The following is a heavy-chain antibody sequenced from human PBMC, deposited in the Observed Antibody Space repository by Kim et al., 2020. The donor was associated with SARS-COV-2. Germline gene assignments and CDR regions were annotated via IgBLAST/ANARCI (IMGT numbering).Heavy chain of an antibody. CDR2: ISWDGGST. CDR1: GFTFDDYA. J-gene: IGHJ6*02. D-gene: IGHD3-10*01. CDR3: AKDRGTELWFGELLPYYYYGMDV. Sequence: GGSLRLSCAASGFTFDDYAMHWVRQAPGKGLEWVSLISWDGGSTYYADSVKGRFTISRDNSKNSLYLQMNSLRAEDTALYYCAKDRGTELWFGELLPYYYYGMDVWGHGTTVTVSS. V-gene: IGHV3-43D*03.